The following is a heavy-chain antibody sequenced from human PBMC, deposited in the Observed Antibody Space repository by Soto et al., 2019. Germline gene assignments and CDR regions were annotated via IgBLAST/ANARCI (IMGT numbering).Heavy chain of an antibody. J-gene: IGHJ5*02. D-gene: IGHD3-3*01. CDR3: ARLYYDFWSGYLGWFDP. V-gene: IGHV4-34*01. CDR2: INHSGST. CDR1: GGSFSGYY. Sequence: PSETLSLTCAVYGGSFSGYYWSWIRQPPGKGLEWIGEINHSGSTNYNPSLKSRVTISVDTSKNQFSLKLSSVTAADTAVYYCARLYYDFWSGYLGWFDPWGQGTLVTVSS.